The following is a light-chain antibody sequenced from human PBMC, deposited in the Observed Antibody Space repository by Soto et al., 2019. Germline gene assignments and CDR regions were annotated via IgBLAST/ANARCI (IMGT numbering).Light chain of an antibody. CDR3: QQYDIWPT. CDR2: GAS. V-gene: IGKV3-15*01. J-gene: IGKJ1*01. Sequence: EIVMTQSPATLSVSPGERATLSCRASQSVRSNLAWYQQQPGQAPRLLIYGASTRATNIPARFSGSGSGTDFTLTISSLQSEDSAIYYCQQYDIWPTFGQGTKVEVK. CDR1: QSVRSN.